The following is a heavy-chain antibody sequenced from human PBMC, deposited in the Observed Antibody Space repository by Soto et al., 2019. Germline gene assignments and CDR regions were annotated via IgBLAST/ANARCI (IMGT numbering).Heavy chain of an antibody. CDR3: ARVLRYCSSTSCYIAAASTRNWFDP. CDR2: IYYSGST. Sequence: PSETLSLTCTVSRGSVSSCVYSSSLIRQQPAKCLERIGYIYYSGSTYYKPSLKSQVTISVDTSKNQFCLKLSSVTAADSAVYYCARVLRYCSSTSCYIAAASTRNWFDPWGQGTLVTVSS. CDR1: RGSVSSCVYS. J-gene: IGHJ5*02. D-gene: IGHD2-2*02. V-gene: IGHV4-31*01.